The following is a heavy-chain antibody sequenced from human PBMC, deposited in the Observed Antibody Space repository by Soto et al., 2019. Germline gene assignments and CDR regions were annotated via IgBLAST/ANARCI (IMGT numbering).Heavy chain of an antibody. J-gene: IGHJ6*02. CDR1: GGSFSGDY. Sequence: SETLSLTCAVYGGSFSGDYWSWIRQPPGKGLEWIGEINHSGSTKYNPSLKSRVTISVDTSKNQFSLKLSSVTAADTAVYYCARRIQLWFRAYYYYGMDIWGQGTTVTVSS. D-gene: IGHD5-18*01. CDR3: ARRIQLWFRAYYYYGMDI. CDR2: INHSGST. V-gene: IGHV4-34*01.